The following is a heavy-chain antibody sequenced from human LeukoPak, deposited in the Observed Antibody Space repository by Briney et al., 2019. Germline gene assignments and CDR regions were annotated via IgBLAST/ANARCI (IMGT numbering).Heavy chain of an antibody. CDR1: GGSFSGYY. CDR2: INHSGST. J-gene: IGHJ6*03. V-gene: IGHV4-34*01. CDR3: ARVPSIAARPPYYYYYYYMDV. Sequence: PSETLSLTCAVYGGSFSGYYWSWIRQPPGKGLEWIGEINHSGSTNYNPSLKSRVTISVDTSKNQFSLKLSSVTAADTAVYYCARVPSIAARPPYYYYYYYMDVWGKGTTVTVSS. D-gene: IGHD6-6*01.